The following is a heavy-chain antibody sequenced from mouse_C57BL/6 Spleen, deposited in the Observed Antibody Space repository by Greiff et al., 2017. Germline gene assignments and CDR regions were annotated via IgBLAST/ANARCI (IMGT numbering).Heavy chain of an antibody. J-gene: IGHJ3*01. CDR2: ISYDGSN. CDR1: GYSITSGYY. D-gene: IGHD1-1*01. V-gene: IGHV3-6*01. Sequence: ESGPGLVKPSQSLSLTCSVTGYSITSGYYWNWIRQFPGNKLEWMGYISYDGSNNYNPSLKNRISITRDTSKNQFFLKLNSVTTEDTATYYCAREDYGSSYVGAWFAYWGQGTLVTVSA. CDR3: AREDYGSSYVGAWFAY.